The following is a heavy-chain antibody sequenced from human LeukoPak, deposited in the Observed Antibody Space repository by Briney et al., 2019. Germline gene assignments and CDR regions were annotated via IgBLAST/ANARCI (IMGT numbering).Heavy chain of an antibody. Sequence: PGGSLRLSCAASVFTFSIYSMSWVRQAPGKGLEWVSAVSGGGGSTYYADSVKGRFTISRDNSKNTLYLQMNSLRAEDTAVYYCARRYFDLWGRGTLVTVSS. CDR2: VSGGGGST. CDR1: VFTFSIYS. CDR3: ARRYFDL. V-gene: IGHV3-23*01. J-gene: IGHJ2*01.